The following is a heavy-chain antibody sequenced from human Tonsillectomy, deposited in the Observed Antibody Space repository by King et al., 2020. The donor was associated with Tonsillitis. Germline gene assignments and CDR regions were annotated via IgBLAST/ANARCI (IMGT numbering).Heavy chain of an antibody. D-gene: IGHD3-16*01. J-gene: IGHJ3*02. CDR2: ISSSGSNI. CDR3: ATSRIPLGAFDI. CDR1: GFSFTTYS. Sequence: QLVQSGGGLVKPGGSLRVSCAASGFSFTTYSMNWVRQAPGKGLEWVSSISSSGSNIYYADSLKGRFTISRDNAKNSLYLQMNGLRAEDTAVYYWATSRIPLGAFDIWGQGTMVTVSS. V-gene: IGHV3-21*01.